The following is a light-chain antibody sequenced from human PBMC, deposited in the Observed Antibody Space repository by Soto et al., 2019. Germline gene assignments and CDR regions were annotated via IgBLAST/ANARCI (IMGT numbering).Light chain of an antibody. CDR2: QGY. CDR3: CAYAATYTYV. Sequence: QSALTRPASVSGSPGQSITISCTGTSSDVGKYNLVSWYQQHPGKAPKVMILQGYKRPSGVSNRFSGSKFGNTASLTISGLPAEDEAEYYCCAYAATYTYVFGTGTKVTVL. V-gene: IGLV2-23*01. CDR1: SSDVGKYNL. J-gene: IGLJ1*01.